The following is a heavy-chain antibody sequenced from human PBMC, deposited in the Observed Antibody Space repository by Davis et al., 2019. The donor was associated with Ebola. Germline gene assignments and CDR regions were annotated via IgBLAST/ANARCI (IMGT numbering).Heavy chain of an antibody. J-gene: IGHJ4*02. D-gene: IGHD1-26*01. CDR2: MNPKSGNT. CDR3: ARVSIVAPYNFDS. Sequence: ASVKVSCKASGYTFTSYDINWVRQATGQGLEWVGWMNPKSGNTGYAEKFQGRVTMTRNTSISTAYMELSSLRSEDTAVYYCARVSIVAPYNFDSWGQGTLVTVSP. V-gene: IGHV1-8*01. CDR1: GYTFTSYD.